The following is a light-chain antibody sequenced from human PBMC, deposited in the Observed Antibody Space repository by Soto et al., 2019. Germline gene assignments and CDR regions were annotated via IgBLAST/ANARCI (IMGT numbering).Light chain of an antibody. V-gene: IGLV2-8*01. Sequence: QSALTQPPSASGSPGQSVTISCTGTSSDIGGYNFVSWYQQHPGKAPKLMIDEVNKRPSGVPDRFSGSKSGNTASLTVSGLQAEDDADYYCSSYADTNNLVFGGGTKLTVL. J-gene: IGLJ2*01. CDR3: SSYADTNNLV. CDR1: SSDIGGYNF. CDR2: EVN.